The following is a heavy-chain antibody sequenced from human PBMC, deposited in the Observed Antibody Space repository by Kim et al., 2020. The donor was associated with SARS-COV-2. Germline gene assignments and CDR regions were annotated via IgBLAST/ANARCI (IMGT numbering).Heavy chain of an antibody. Sequence: GGSLRLSCAASGFTFSSYAMHWVRQAPGKGLEWVAVIWYDGSNKYYADSVKGRFTISRDNSKNTLYLQMNSLRAEDTAVYYCAKSNGNYDSSASDYWGQGTLVTVSS. CDR1: GFTFSSYA. D-gene: IGHD3-22*01. V-gene: IGHV3-33*06. CDR3: AKSNGNYDSSASDY. CDR2: IWYDGSNK. J-gene: IGHJ4*02.